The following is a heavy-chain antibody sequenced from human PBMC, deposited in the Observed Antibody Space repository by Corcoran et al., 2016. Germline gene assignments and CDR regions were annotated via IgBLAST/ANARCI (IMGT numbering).Heavy chain of an antibody. V-gene: IGHV4-34*01. CDR3: ARGGGTMIVVVTSGYYFDY. CDR1: GGSFSGYY. Sequence: QVQLQQWGAGLLKPSETLSLTCAVYGGSFSGYYWSWIRQPPGKGLEWIGEINHSGSTNYNPSLKSRVTISVDTSKNQFSLKLSCVTAADTAGYYCARGGGTMIVVVTSGYYFDYWGQGTLVTVSS. D-gene: IGHD3-22*01. CDR2: INHSGST. J-gene: IGHJ4*02.